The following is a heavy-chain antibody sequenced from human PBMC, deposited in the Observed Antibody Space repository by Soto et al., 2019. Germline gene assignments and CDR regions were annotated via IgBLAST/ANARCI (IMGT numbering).Heavy chain of an antibody. Sequence: SETLSLTCAVSGGSISSGGYSWSWIRQPPGKGLEWIGYIYHSGSTYCNPSLKSRVTISVDRSKNQFSLKLSFFTAADTAVYYCAAGGGLPRYYWGQGTLVTVSS. D-gene: IGHD5-12*01. J-gene: IGHJ4*02. V-gene: IGHV4-30-2*01. CDR1: GGSISSGGYS. CDR3: AAGGGLPRYY. CDR2: IYHSGST.